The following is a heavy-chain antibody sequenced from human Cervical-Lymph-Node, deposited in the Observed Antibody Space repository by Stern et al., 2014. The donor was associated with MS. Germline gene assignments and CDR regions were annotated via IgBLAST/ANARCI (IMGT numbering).Heavy chain of an antibody. J-gene: IGHJ3*02. Sequence: QITLKESGPALVKPTQTLTLTCTFSGLSLSTSGMCVGWIRQPPGKALEWLALIDWNDDKYYSTSLKTRLTVSKDTSKNQVVLTMTNMDPVDTATYYCARINFLYGGNIFGAFDIWGQGTMVTVSS. CDR3: ARINFLYGGNIFGAFDI. V-gene: IGHV2-70*01. CDR1: GLSLSTSGMC. CDR2: IDWNDDK. D-gene: IGHD4-23*01.